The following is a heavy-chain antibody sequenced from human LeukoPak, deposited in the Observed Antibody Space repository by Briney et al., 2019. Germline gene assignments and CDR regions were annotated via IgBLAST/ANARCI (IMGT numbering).Heavy chain of an antibody. V-gene: IGHV1-18*01. CDR1: GYTFTSYG. CDR2: ISAYNGNT. CDR3: AREGYYDFWSGYYTLAY. Sequence: GASVKVSCKASGYTFTSYGISWVRQAPGQGLEWMGWISAYNGNTNYAQKLQGRVTMTTDTSTSTAYMELRSLRSDDTAVYYCAREGYYDFWSGYYTLAYWGQGTLVTVSS. J-gene: IGHJ4*02. D-gene: IGHD3-3*01.